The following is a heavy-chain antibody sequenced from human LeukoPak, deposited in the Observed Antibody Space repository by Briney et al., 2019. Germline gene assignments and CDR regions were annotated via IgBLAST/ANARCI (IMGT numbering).Heavy chain of an antibody. Sequence: SETLSLTCAVSGDPITSANWWSWVRQSPGKGLEWIGEISHSGATNHNPSLKSRVTMSLDKSKNQLSLRVNSVTAADAAVYYCVRGDDYIFDYWGQGTLVTVSS. D-gene: IGHD4-11*01. CDR2: ISHSGAT. CDR3: VRGDDYIFDY. J-gene: IGHJ4*02. V-gene: IGHV4-4*02. CDR1: GDPITSANW.